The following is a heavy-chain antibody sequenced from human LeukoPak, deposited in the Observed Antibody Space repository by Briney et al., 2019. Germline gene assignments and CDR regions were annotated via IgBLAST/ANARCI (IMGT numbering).Heavy chain of an antibody. Sequence: SETLSLTCAVYGGSFSGYYWNWIRQPPGKGLEWIGEINHSGSTNYNPSLKSRVTISVDTSKNQFSLKLSSVTAADTAVYYCAKDQGYCSSTSCYTLLRLSPNFDYWGQGTLVTVSS. CDR3: AKDQGYCSSTSCYTLLRLSPNFDY. D-gene: IGHD2-2*02. CDR1: GGSFSGYY. CDR2: INHSGST. V-gene: IGHV4-34*01. J-gene: IGHJ4*02.